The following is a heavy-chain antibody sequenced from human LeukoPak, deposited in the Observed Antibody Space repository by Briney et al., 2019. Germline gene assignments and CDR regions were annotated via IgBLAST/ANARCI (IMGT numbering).Heavy chain of an antibody. CDR3: TTEGYQLLEFYYYYMDV. CDR1: GFTFSNAW. V-gene: IGHV3-15*01. CDR2: IKSKTDGGTT. D-gene: IGHD2-2*01. J-gene: IGHJ6*03. Sequence: GGSLRLSCAASGFTFSNAWMSWVRQAPGKGLEWVGPIKSKTDGGTTDYAAPVKGRFTISRDDSKNTLYLQMNSLKTEDTAVYYCTTEGYQLLEFYYYYMDVWGKGTTVTVSS.